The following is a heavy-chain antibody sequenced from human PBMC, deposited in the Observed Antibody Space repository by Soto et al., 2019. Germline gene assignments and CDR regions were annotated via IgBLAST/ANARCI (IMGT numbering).Heavy chain of an antibody. CDR1: GYTLTELS. J-gene: IGHJ5*02. Sequence: ASVKVSCKVSGYTLTELSMHWVRQAPGKGLEWMGGFDPEDGETIYAQKFQGRVTMTEDTSTDTAYMELSSLRSEDTAVYYCATTASAIHWFDPWGQGTLVTVSS. CDR2: FDPEDGET. CDR3: ATTASAIHWFDP. V-gene: IGHV1-24*01. D-gene: IGHD3-10*01.